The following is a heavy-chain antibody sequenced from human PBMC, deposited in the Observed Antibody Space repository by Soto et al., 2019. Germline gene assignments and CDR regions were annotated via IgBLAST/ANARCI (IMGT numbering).Heavy chain of an antibody. Sequence: SLKVSCKASGGTFSNYVVNWVRQAPGQGLERMGRIIPISGAANYAQKFQGRVTITADKSTSTSYMELSSLRSEDTAVYYCARDMTRTVVPYFDFWGQGTLVTVSS. D-gene: IGHD1-7*01. CDR2: IIPISGAA. CDR3: ARDMTRTVVPYFDF. CDR1: GGTFSNYV. V-gene: IGHV1-69*06. J-gene: IGHJ4*02.